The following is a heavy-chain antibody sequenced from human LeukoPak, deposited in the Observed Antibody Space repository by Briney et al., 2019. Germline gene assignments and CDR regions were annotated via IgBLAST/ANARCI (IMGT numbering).Heavy chain of an antibody. CDR1: GFTFITYA. D-gene: IGHD3-16*01. CDR3: AKDAVRLGGRENYYYYYYMDV. J-gene: IGHJ6*03. Sequence: GGSLRLSCAASGFTFITYAMTWVRQAPGKGLEWVSAISGTGGSTYYADSVKGRFTISRDNSKNTLYLQMNSLRAEDTAVYYCAKDAVRLGGRENYYYYYYMDVWGKGTTVTVSS. V-gene: IGHV3-23*01. CDR2: ISGTGGST.